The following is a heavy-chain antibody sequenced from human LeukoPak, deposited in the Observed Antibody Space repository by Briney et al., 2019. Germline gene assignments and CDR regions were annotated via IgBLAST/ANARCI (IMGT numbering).Heavy chain of an antibody. Sequence: SETLSLTCTVSGGSISSSSYYWGWIRQPPGKGLEWIGSIYYSGSTYYNPSLKSRVTISADTSKNQFSLKLSSVTAADTAVYYCARRLTIFGVVTHDAFDIWGQGTMVTVSS. J-gene: IGHJ3*02. CDR1: GGSISSSSYY. D-gene: IGHD3-3*01. CDR2: IYYSGST. CDR3: ARRLTIFGVVTHDAFDI. V-gene: IGHV4-39*01.